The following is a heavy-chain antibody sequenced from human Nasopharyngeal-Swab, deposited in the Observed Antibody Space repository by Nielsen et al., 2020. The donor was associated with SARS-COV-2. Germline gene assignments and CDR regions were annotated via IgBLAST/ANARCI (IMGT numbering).Heavy chain of an antibody. CDR2: INPDTGVT. Sequence: ASVKVSCKASGYTFTNHHIHWVRQAPGQGLEWMGRINPDTGVTIYAQNFQGRVTMTRDTSIRTAYMELSRLTSGDTAVYYCAGTIIANDAFDIWGQGTMVTVSS. D-gene: IGHD3-9*01. J-gene: IGHJ3*02. CDR1: GYTFTNHH. V-gene: IGHV1-2*06. CDR3: AGTIIANDAFDI.